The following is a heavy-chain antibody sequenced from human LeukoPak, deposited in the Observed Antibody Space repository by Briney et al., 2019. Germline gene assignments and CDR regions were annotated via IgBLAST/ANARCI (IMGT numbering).Heavy chain of an antibody. CDR2: INPSGGST. V-gene: IGHV1-46*01. CDR3: ARAVRGYSGYDYYYYYMDV. J-gene: IGHJ6*03. Sequence: ASVKVSCKASGYTFTSYYMHWVRQAPGQGLEWMGIINPSGGSTSYAQKFQGRVTMTRDMSTSTVYMELSSLRSEDTAVYYCARAVRGYSGYDYYYYYMDVWGKGTTVTVSS. CDR1: GYTFTSYY. D-gene: IGHD5-12*01.